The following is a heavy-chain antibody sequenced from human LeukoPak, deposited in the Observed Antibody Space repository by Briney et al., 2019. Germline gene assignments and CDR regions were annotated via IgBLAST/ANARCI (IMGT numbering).Heavy chain of an antibody. V-gene: IGHV3-30-3*01. CDR1: GFTFSSYA. CDR3: AREALNADAFDI. CDR2: ISYDGSSK. Sequence: TGGSLRLSCAASGFTFSSYAMHWVRQAPGKGLEWVVVISYDGSSKYYADSVKGRFTISRDKSKNTLYLQMNSLRPEDTAVYYCAREALNADAFDIWGQGTMVTVSS. J-gene: IGHJ3*02.